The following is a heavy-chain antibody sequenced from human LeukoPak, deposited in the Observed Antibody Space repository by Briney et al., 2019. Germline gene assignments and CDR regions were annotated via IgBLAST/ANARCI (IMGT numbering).Heavy chain of an antibody. D-gene: IGHD6-13*01. J-gene: IGHJ6*03. CDR1: GYTFTSYG. Sequence: ASVKVSCKASGYTFTSYGISWVRQAPGQGLEWMGWISAYNGNTNYAQKLQGRVTMTTDTSTSTAYMELRSLRSDDTAVYHCARAWWYSSSWYVSYYYMDVWGKGTTVTVSS. CDR2: ISAYNGNT. V-gene: IGHV1-18*01. CDR3: ARAWWYSSSWYVSYYYMDV.